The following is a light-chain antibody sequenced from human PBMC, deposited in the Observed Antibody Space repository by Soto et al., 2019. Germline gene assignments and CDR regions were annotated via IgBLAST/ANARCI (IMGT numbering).Light chain of an antibody. CDR2: GAS. V-gene: IGKV3-20*01. CDR3: QQFGSSWT. CDR1: QSVRSTS. Sequence: EIVLTQSPGTLSLSPGERAALSFGASQSVRSTSLAWYQQKPGRALRLLIYGASSRGVGIPDRFSGSGSGTDFILTISRLEPEDFAMYYCQQFGSSWTFGQGTKVDIK. J-gene: IGKJ1*01.